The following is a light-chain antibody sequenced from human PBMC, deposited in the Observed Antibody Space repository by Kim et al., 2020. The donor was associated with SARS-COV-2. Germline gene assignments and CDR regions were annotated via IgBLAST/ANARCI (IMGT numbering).Light chain of an antibody. V-gene: IGLV3-19*01. CDR1: SLRSYY. CDR3: NSRDSSGNHRQV. CDR2: GKN. Sequence: SSELTQDPAVSVALGQTVRITCQGDSLRSYYASWYQQKPGQAPVLVIYGKNNRPSGIRDRFSGSSSGNTASLTITGAQAEDEADYYCNSRDSSGNHRQVFGTGTKVTVL. J-gene: IGLJ1*01.